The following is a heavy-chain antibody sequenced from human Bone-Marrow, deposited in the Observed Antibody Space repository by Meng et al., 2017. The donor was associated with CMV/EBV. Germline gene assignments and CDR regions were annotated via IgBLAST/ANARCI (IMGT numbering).Heavy chain of an antibody. J-gene: IGHJ5*02. CDR2: INPSGGST. D-gene: IGHD3-3*01. CDR1: GGTFSSYA. V-gene: IGHV1-8*02. CDR3: ARGGFLEWLESGGWFDP. Sequence: ASVKVSCKASGGTFSSYAISWVRQAPGQGLEWMGIINPSGGSTSYAQKFQGRVTMTRNTSISTAYMELSSLRSEDTAVYYCARGGFLEWLESGGWFDPWGQGTLVTVSS.